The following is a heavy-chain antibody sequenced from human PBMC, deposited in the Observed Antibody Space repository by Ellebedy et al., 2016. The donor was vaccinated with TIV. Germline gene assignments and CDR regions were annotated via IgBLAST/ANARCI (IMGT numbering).Heavy chain of an antibody. CDR1: GFTFSSYW. J-gene: IGHJ4*02. CDR2: IKQDGSEK. CDR3: ARDPVVARDY. D-gene: IGHD2-15*01. Sequence: GESLKISCAASGFTFSSYWMSWVRQAPGKGLEWVANIKQDGSEKYYVDSVKGRFTISRDNAKNSLYLQMNSLRAEDTAVYYCARDPVVARDYWGQGTLVTVSS. V-gene: IGHV3-7*01.